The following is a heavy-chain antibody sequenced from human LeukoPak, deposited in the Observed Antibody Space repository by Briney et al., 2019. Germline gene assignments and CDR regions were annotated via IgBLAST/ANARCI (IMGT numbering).Heavy chain of an antibody. Sequence: PSETLSLTCTVSGGSISTYYWSWFRQPPGKGLEWIGYIYYSGYTNYIPSLKSRVTISLDTSKNQFSLKLSSVTAADTAVYYCARGGYYYDSSGYYSIWGQGTLVTVSS. V-gene: IGHV4-59*12. CDR3: ARGGYYYDSSGYYSI. CDR1: GGSISTYY. J-gene: IGHJ4*02. CDR2: IYYSGYT. D-gene: IGHD3-22*01.